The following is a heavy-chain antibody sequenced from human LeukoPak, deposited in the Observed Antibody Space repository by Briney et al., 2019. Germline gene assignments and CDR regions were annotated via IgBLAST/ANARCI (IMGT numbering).Heavy chain of an antibody. Sequence: ASVKVSCKASGYTFTSYYMHWVRQAPGQGLEWMGIINPSGGSTSYAQKFQGRVTMTRDMSTSTVYMELSSLRSEDTAVYYCAKGGVGHYFDYWGQGTLVTVSS. D-gene: IGHD1-26*01. J-gene: IGHJ4*02. CDR3: AKGGVGHYFDY. CDR2: INPSGGST. V-gene: IGHV1-46*01. CDR1: GYTFTSYY.